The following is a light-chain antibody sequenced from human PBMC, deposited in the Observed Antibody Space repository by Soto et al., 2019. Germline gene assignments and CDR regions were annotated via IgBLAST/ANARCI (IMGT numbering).Light chain of an antibody. Sequence: QSVLTQPPSVSGAPGQRVTISCTGNNSNIGAGSDVLWYQQLPGTAPSLLIYGNSNRPSGVPDRFAGSKSGTSASVVITGLQADDEADYYGQSYDSGQSGHVLFGGGTKVTVL. J-gene: IGLJ3*02. CDR1: NSNIGAGSD. V-gene: IGLV1-40*01. CDR3: QSYDSGQSGHVL. CDR2: GNS.